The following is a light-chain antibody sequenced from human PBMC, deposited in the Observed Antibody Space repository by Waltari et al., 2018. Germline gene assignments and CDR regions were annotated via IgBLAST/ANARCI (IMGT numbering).Light chain of an antibody. J-gene: IGLJ3*02. CDR2: SKD. CDR1: TGPVPSDNF. V-gene: IGLV7-43*01. CDR3: QLYYGGTLV. Sequence: QTVVTQEPSLTVSPGGTVTLTCASTTGPVPSDNFPNWFPQKPGQPPRALIYSKDNKHSWTPARFSGSLLGGKAALTLSGVQPEDEADYYCQLYYGGTLVFGGGTKVTVL.